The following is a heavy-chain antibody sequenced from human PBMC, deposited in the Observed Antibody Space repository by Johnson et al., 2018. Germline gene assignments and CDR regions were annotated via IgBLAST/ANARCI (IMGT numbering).Heavy chain of an antibody. J-gene: IGHJ3*02. Sequence: VQLQESGGGLVQPGGSLRLSCAASGFTFSSYDMHWVRQATGKGLEWVSAIGTAGDTYYPGSGQGRFTISKENAENSLYLQMNSLRAGDAAVYYCARGSRGAFDIGGRGTMVTVSS. CDR2: IGTAGDT. CDR1: GFTFSSYD. CDR3: ARGSRGAFDI. D-gene: IGHD3-16*01. V-gene: IGHV3-13*01.